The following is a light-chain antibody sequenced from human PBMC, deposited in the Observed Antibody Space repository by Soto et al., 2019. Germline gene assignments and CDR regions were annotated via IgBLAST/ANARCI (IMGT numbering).Light chain of an antibody. CDR2: EVS. CDR3: SSYTSSSSLDV. V-gene: IGLV2-14*01. Sequence: QSALTQPASVSGSPGQSITISCTGTSSDVGAYNFVSWYQQHPGKAPKLIIYEVSDRPSGVSNRFSGSKSGNTASLTISGLQADDEADYYCSSYTSSSSLDVFGTGTKLTVL. J-gene: IGLJ1*01. CDR1: SSDVGAYNF.